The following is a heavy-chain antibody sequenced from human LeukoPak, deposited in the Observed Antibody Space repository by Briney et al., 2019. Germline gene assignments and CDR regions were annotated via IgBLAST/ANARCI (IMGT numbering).Heavy chain of an antibody. CDR1: GFTFSVAA. CDR2: IGASGEST. Sequence: GGSLRLSCAASGFTFSVAAMTWVRQAPGKGLEWVSLIGASGESTYYADSVKGRFTVYRDNSKNTLYLQMNNLRAEDTALYYCAKDTRDREAAASRGYYFDCWGQGTLVSVSS. J-gene: IGHJ4*02. V-gene: IGHV3-23*01. CDR3: AKDTRDREAAASRGYYFDC. D-gene: IGHD6-13*01.